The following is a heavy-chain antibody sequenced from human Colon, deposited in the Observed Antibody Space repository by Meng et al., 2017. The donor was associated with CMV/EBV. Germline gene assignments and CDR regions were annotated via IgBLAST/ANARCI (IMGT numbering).Heavy chain of an antibody. CDR2: IYDSRTT. D-gene: IGHD2-2*01. CDR1: GGSISGNY. CDR3: ARDRPYAYYYFGLDV. J-gene: IGHJ6*02. Sequence: SETLSLTCTVSGGSISGNYWTWIRQSPGTGLEWIGYIYDSRTTNYSPSPKSRVTMPLDTSKNQFSLKLSSVTAADSAVYYCARDRPYAYYYFGLDVWGPGTTVTVSS. V-gene: IGHV4-59*01.